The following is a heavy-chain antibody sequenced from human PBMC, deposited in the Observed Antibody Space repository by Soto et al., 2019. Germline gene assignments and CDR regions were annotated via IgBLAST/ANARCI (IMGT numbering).Heavy chain of an antibody. J-gene: IGHJ4*02. CDR3: AKAGTGEYSYDFDY. Sequence: GGSLRLSCAASEFTFSDYGMNWVCQAPGKGLEWVAVISYDGSNKYYADSVKGRFTISRDNSKNTLYLQMNSLRVEDTAVYYCAKAGTGEYSYDFDYWGQGTLVTVSS. CDR2: ISYDGSNK. D-gene: IGHD5-18*01. V-gene: IGHV3-30*18. CDR1: EFTFSDYG.